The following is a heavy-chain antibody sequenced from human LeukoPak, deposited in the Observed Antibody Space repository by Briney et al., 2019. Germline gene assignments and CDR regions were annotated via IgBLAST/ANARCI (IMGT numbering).Heavy chain of an antibody. J-gene: IGHJ4*02. V-gene: IGHV3-48*03. CDR3: ARDLRAPV. CDR2: ISGSGTTI. CDR1: GFTFSRYE. Sequence: GGSLRLSCAASGFTFSRYEMNWVRQAPGKGLEWVSYISGSGTTIYYADSVKGRFTMSRDNTKNSVYLQMGSLRVEDTAVYFCARDLRAPVWGQGTLVTVSS.